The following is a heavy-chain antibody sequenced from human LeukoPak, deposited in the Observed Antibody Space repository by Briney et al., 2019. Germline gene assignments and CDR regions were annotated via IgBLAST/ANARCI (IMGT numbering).Heavy chain of an antibody. D-gene: IGHD3-10*01. J-gene: IGHJ5*02. Sequence: GGSLRLSCAASGFTFDDYGMNWVRQIPGKGLEWVSGINWNGGTTGYADSVKGRFTISRDNAKNTLYLQMNSLRAEDTAFYHWARDGSPLWFGELSQNWFDPWGQGTLVTVSS. V-gene: IGHV3-20*01. CDR1: GFTFDDYG. CDR3: ARDGSPLWFGELSQNWFDP. CDR2: INWNGGTT.